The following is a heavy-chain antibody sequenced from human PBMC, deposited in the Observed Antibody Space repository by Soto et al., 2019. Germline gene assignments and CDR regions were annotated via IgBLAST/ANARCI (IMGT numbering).Heavy chain of an antibody. CDR3: ARVPDSSLGPMDV. V-gene: IGHV5-51*01. Sequence: GESLKISCKGSGYSFTTYWIGWVRQLPGQGLEWMGVMFPGDSDTRYSTSFQGQVTMSADPSNNTAYLEWSSLKAADSAMYYCARVPDSSLGPMDVWGQGXTVTVSS. D-gene: IGHD6-19*01. CDR1: GYSFTTYW. CDR2: MFPGDSDT. J-gene: IGHJ6*02.